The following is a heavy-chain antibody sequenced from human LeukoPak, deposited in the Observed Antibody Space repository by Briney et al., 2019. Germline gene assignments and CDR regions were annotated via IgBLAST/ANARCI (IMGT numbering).Heavy chain of an antibody. CDR3: ARERDGYLDY. Sequence: GGSLRLSCAASGFTFSNYWMSWVRQAPGKGLEWVANIKQDGSEKFYVDSVKGRFTISRDNAKNSLYLQMNSLRAEDTAVYYCARERDGYLDYWGQGTLVTVSS. CDR1: GFTFSNYW. J-gene: IGHJ4*02. D-gene: IGHD5-24*01. V-gene: IGHV3-7*01. CDR2: IKQDGSEK.